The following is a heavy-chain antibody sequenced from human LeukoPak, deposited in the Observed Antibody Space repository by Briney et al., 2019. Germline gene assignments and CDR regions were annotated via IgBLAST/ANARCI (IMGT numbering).Heavy chain of an antibody. CDR1: GFTLSTYW. V-gene: IGHV3-7*03. Sequence: PGGSLRLSCAASGFTLSTYWMSWVRQAPGKGLEWVAIINQNGSQKYYVDSVKGRFTISRDNAKNSLYPQMDSLRVEDTAVYCWAKDVAWGRMDLWGQGTLATVSS. J-gene: IGHJ4*02. D-gene: IGHD3/OR15-3a*01. CDR2: INQNGSQK. CDR3: AKDVAWGRMDL.